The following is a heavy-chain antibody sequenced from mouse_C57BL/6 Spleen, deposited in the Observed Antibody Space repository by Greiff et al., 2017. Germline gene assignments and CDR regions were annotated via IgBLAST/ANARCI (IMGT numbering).Heavy chain of an antibody. Sequence: EVNVVESGEGLVKPGGSLKLSCAASGFTFSSYAMSWVRQTPEKRLEWVAYISSGGDYIYYADTVKGRFTISRDNARNTLYLQMRSLKSEDTARDYGASAKAQGTMDYWGQGTSVTVSS. CDR2: ISSGGDYI. D-gene: IGHD3-2*02. J-gene: IGHJ4*01. CDR3: ASAKAQGTMDY. CDR1: GFTFSSYA. V-gene: IGHV5S21*01.